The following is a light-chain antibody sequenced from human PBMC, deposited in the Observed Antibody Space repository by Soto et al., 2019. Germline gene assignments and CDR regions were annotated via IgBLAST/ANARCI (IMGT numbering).Light chain of an antibody. CDR3: AAWDDSLNAWV. CDR1: SSNIGSNT. CDR2: SNN. V-gene: IGLV1-44*01. Sequence: QSVLTQPPSASGTPGQRVTISCSGSSSNIGSNTVNWYQQLPGTAPKRLIYSNNQRPSGVPDRFSGSKFVTSASLAISGLLSEDEADYYCAAWDDSLNAWVFGGGTKLTVL. J-gene: IGLJ3*02.